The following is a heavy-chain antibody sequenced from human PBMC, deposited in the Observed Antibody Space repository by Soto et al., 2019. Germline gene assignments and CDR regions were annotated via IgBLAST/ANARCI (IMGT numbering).Heavy chain of an antibody. D-gene: IGHD3-10*01. V-gene: IGHV1-46*01. Sequence: GASVKVSWKASGYAFTSYYMHWVRQATGQGLEWMGIINPSGGSTSYAQKFQGRVTMTRDTSTSTVYMELSSLRSEDTAVYYCARGLTYYYGSGSPLGWFAPWGQGTLVTVSS. J-gene: IGHJ5*02. CDR2: INPSGGST. CDR1: GYAFTSYY. CDR3: ARGLTYYYGSGSPLGWFAP.